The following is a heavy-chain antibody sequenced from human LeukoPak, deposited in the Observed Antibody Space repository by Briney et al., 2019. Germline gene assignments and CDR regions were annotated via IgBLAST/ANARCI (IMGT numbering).Heavy chain of an antibody. J-gene: IGHJ4*02. CDR3: ASDTGATTVYFDY. Sequence: KSSETPSLSSAVYGGAFSAYYWSWIRQPPGKGLEWIGEINHSGSTNYNPSLKSRVTISVDTSKNQFSLKLSSVTAADTAVYYCASDTGATTVYFDYWGQGTLVTVSS. CDR1: GGAFSAYY. V-gene: IGHV4-34*01. CDR2: INHSGST. D-gene: IGHD1-26*01.